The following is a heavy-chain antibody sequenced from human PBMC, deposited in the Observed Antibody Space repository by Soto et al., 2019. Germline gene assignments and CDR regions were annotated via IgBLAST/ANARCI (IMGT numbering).Heavy chain of an antibody. D-gene: IGHD2-2*01. J-gene: IGHJ5*02. Sequence: GGSLRLSCAASGFTFSSYGMHWVRQAPGKWLEWVAVIWYDGSNKYYADSVKGRFTISRDNSKNTLYLQMNSLRAEDTAVYYCARGITYCSSTSCYPGWFDPWGQGXLVTVYS. V-gene: IGHV3-33*01. CDR1: GFTFSSYG. CDR3: ARGITYCSSTSCYPGWFDP. CDR2: IWYDGSNK.